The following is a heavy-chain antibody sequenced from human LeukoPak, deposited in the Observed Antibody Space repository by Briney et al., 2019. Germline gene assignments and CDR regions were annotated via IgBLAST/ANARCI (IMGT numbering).Heavy chain of an antibody. CDR2: INPNSGGT. Sequence: ASVKVSCKASGYIFTNYGISWVRQAPGQGLEWMGWINPNSGGTNYAQKFQGRVTMTRDTSISTAYMELSRLRSDDTAVYYCARGGQWLVTNWFDPWGQGTLVTVSS. J-gene: IGHJ5*02. CDR3: ARGGQWLVTNWFDP. CDR1: GYIFTNYG. D-gene: IGHD6-19*01. V-gene: IGHV1-2*02.